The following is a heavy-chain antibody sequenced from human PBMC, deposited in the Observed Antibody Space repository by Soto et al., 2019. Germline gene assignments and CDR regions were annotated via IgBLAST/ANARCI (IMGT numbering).Heavy chain of an antibody. J-gene: IGHJ4*02. CDR3: AKDGYSSSSWAFDC. Sequence: LRLSCAASGFTLNSYAMSWVRLAPGKGLEWVSGITVSGDTTSYADSVKGRFTISRDDSRNTMYLQMNSLRAEDTAVYYCAKDGYSSSSWAFDCWGQGIQVTVSS. CDR1: GFTLNSYA. V-gene: IGHV3-23*01. CDR2: ITVSGDTT. D-gene: IGHD6-13*01.